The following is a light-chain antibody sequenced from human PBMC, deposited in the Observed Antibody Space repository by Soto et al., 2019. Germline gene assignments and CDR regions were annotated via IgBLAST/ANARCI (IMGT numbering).Light chain of an antibody. Sequence: EIVLTQSPATLSLSPGERATLSCRASQSVNNYLAWYQQKPGQAPRLLIYDASTRATGIPTRVSGSGSGTDFTLTSSSLEHEDFAVYYCQQRSNWPLTFGGGTKVDIK. J-gene: IGKJ4*01. V-gene: IGKV3-11*01. CDR3: QQRSNWPLT. CDR1: QSVNNY. CDR2: DAS.